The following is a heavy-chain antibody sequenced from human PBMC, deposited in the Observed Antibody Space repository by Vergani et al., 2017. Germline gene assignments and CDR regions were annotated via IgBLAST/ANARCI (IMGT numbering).Heavy chain of an antibody. CDR2: IKSDGSIT. V-gene: IGHV3-74*03. CDR1: GFSFNSYW. D-gene: IGHD3-22*01. J-gene: IGHJ3*02. CDR3: AKDRSITMIVVVIEDAFDI. Sequence: DVHLAESGGGFFQPGGSLRLSCSASGFSFNSYWMHWVRQVPGKGLLWVSRIKSDGSITAYADSVKGRFTISRDNAQNTLYLQMNSLRAEDTAVYYCAKDRSITMIVVVIEDAFDIWGQGTMVTVSS.